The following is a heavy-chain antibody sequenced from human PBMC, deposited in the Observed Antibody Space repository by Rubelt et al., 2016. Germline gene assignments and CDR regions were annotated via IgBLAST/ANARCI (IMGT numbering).Heavy chain of an antibody. CDR3: AREAVAGTVLFDY. Sequence: QVQLQESGPGLVKPSETLSLTCTVSGGSISSYYWSWIRQPPGRGLEWIGYIYYSGSTNYNPSLKMLVPISVDASKNQFSLKLSFVTAADTAVYYCAREAVAGTVLFDYLGQGTLVTVSS. CDR1: GGSISSYY. CDR2: IYYSGST. V-gene: IGHV4-59*01. J-gene: IGHJ4*02. D-gene: IGHD6-19*01.